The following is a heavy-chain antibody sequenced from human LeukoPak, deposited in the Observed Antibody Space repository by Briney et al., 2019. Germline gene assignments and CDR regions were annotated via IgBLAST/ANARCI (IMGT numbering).Heavy chain of an antibody. CDR1: GFTFSSSS. CDR3: ARLEEDYDILTGYYPRPDYGMDV. Sequence: GGSLRLSCAASGFTFSSSSMNWVRQAPGKGLEWVTYISSTSTTLYYADSVRGRFTISRDNAKNSLYLQMNSLRAEDTAVYYCARLEEDYDILTGYYPRPDYGMDVRGQGTTVTVSS. V-gene: IGHV3-48*01. D-gene: IGHD3-9*01. J-gene: IGHJ6*02. CDR2: ISSTSTTL.